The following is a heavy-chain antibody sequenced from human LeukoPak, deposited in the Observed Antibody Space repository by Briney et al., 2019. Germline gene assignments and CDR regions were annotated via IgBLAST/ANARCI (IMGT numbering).Heavy chain of an antibody. CDR2: INSDGSST. J-gene: IGHJ4*02. V-gene: IGHV3-74*01. CDR3: ARGSHDFDY. CDR1: GFTFSNYW. Sequence: PGGSLRLSCAASGFTFSNYWMHWVRQAPGQGLVWVSRINSDGSSTNYADSVKGRFTISRDNAKNTLYLQMNSLRDEETAVFYCARGSHDFDYWGQGTLVTVSS.